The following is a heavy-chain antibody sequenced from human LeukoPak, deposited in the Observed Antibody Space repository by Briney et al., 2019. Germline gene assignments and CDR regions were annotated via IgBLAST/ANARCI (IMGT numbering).Heavy chain of an antibody. Sequence: GESLTLSCAASGFTLSDYWVHWVRQAPGKGLVWVSRINTNGGRTDYADSVKGRFTISGDNAKNTVSLQMNSLRAEDTAVYYCARSFSGSREYWGQGTRVSVSS. V-gene: IGHV3-74*01. CDR1: GFTLSDYW. CDR2: INTNGGRT. CDR3: ARSFSGSREY. D-gene: IGHD5-24*01. J-gene: IGHJ4*02.